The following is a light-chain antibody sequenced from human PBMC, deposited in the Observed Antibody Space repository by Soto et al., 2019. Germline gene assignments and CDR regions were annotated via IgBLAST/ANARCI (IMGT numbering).Light chain of an antibody. CDR2: GAS. CDR3: QQYGSSPPMYT. Sequence: EIGLTQSPGTLSLSPGERATLSCRASQSVSSSYLAWYQQKTGQAPRLLIYGASSRATGIPDRFSGSGSGTDSTLNISRLEPEDFAVYYCQQYGSSPPMYTFGQGTKLEIK. J-gene: IGKJ2*01. V-gene: IGKV3-20*01. CDR1: QSVSSSY.